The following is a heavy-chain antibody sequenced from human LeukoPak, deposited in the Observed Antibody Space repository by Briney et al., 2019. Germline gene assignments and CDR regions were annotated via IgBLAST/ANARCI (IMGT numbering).Heavy chain of an antibody. D-gene: IGHD3-16*02. CDR3: ARTLLITFGGVIAYYYYGMDV. V-gene: IGHV1-18*01. CDR2: ISAYNGNT. Sequence: ASVKVSCKASGYTFTSYGIRWVRQAPGQGLEWMGWISAYNGNTNYAQKLQGRVTMTTDTSTSTAYMELRSLRSDDTAVYYCARTLLITFGGVIAYYYYGMDVWGQGTTVTVSS. CDR1: GYTFTSYG. J-gene: IGHJ6*02.